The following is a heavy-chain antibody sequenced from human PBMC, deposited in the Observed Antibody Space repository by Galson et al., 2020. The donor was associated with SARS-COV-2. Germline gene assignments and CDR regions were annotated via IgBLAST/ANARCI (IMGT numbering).Heavy chain of an antibody. V-gene: IGHV6-1*01. Sequence: SQTLSLTCAISGDSVSSDIAAWNWIRQSPSRGLEWPGRTYYRSKWYNGYAESVRSRIIINPDTSKNQFSLQLNSVTPEDTAVYYCARNCGTGTTGCDYWGQGTLVTVSS. CDR1: GDSVSSDIAA. J-gene: IGHJ4*02. CDR2: TYYRSKWYN. CDR3: ARNCGTGTTGCDY. D-gene: IGHD1-1*01.